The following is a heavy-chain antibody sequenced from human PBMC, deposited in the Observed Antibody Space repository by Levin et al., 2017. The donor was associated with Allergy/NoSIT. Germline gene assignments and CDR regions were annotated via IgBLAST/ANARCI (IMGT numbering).Heavy chain of an antibody. CDR2: IRSKAYGGTT. V-gene: IGHV3-49*03. CDR1: GFTFGDYA. CDR3: TRVSSPPEGFTHY. Sequence: GGSLRLSCTASGFTFGDYAMSWFRQAPGKGLEWVGFIRSKAYGGTTEYAASVKGRFTISRDDSKSIAYLQMNSLKTEDTAVYYCTRVSSPPEGFTHYWGQGTLVTVSS. J-gene: IGHJ4*02.